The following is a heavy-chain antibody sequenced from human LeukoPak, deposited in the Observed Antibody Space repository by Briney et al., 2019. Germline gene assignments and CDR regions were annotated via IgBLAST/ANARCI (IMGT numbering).Heavy chain of an antibody. D-gene: IGHD5-12*01. J-gene: IGHJ4*02. CDR1: GGSISSGGYY. CDR3: ARIYSGYGLYYFDY. CDR2: IYHSGST. V-gene: IGHV4-30-2*01. Sequence: SQTLSLTCTVSGGSISSGGYYWSWIRQPPGKGLEWIGYIYHSGSTYYNPSLKSRVTISVDRSKNQFSLKLSSVTAADTAVYYCARIYSGYGLYYFDYWGQGTLVTVSS.